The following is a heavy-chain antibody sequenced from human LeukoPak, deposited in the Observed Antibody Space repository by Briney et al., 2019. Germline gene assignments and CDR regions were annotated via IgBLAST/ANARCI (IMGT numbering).Heavy chain of an antibody. CDR2: IYYSGST. CDR3: ASVHSSSGWYYFDY. V-gene: IGHV4-61*10. D-gene: IGHD6-19*01. CDR1: GGSISSGSYY. J-gene: IGHJ4*02. Sequence: PSETLSLTCTVSGGSISSGSYYWSWIRQPAGTGLEWIGYIYYSGSTNYNPSLKSRVTISVDTSKNQFSLKLSSVTAADMAVYYCASVHSSSGWYYFDYWGQGTLVTVSS.